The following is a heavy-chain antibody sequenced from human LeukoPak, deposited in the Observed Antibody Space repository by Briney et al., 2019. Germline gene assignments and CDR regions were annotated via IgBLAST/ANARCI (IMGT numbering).Heavy chain of an antibody. V-gene: IGHV4-59*01. CDR3: ARGGAVAGLIGY. Sequence: SETLSLTCTVSGGSISSYYWSWIRQPPGKGREWIGYIYYSVSTNYNPSLKSRVTISVDTSKNQFSLKLSSVTAADTAVYYCARGGAVAGLIGYWGQGTLVTVSS. D-gene: IGHD6-19*01. J-gene: IGHJ4*02. CDR2: IYYSVST. CDR1: GGSISSYY.